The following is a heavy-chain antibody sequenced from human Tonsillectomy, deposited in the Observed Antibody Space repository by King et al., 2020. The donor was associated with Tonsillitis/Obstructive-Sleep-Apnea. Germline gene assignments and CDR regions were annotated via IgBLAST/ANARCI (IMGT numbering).Heavy chain of an antibody. CDR3: ARDSMSHYYDSSAYYTFAY. CDR1: GYTFSNYG. CDR2: ISPYNGDT. Sequence: LQLVQSGAEVKKPGASVKVSCKASGYTFSNYGISWVRQAPGQGLEWMGWISPYNGDTNYAQKLQGRVTMTTGTSTSTAYMELRSLRSDDTAVYFCARDSMSHYYDSSAYYTFAYWGQGTLVTVSS. D-gene: IGHD3-22*01. V-gene: IGHV1-18*01. J-gene: IGHJ4*02.